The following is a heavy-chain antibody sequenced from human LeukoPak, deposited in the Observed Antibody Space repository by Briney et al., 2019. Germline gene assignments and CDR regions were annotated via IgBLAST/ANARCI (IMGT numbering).Heavy chain of an antibody. CDR2: IYYSGST. CDR1: GGSISSYY. Sequence: SETLSLTCTVSGGSISSYYWSWIRQPPGKGLEWIGYIYYSGSTNYNPSLKSRVTISVDTSKNQFSLKLSSVTAADTAVYYCARTGGYGGNPYNFDYWGQETLVTVSS. V-gene: IGHV4-59*01. J-gene: IGHJ4*02. D-gene: IGHD4-23*01. CDR3: ARTGGYGGNPYNFDY.